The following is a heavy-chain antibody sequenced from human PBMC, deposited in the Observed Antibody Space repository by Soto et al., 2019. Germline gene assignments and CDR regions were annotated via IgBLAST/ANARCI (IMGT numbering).Heavy chain of an antibody. CDR3: AYLPCSGGSCYWFSYSGMDV. V-gene: IGHV2-5*02. CDR2: IYWDDDK. J-gene: IGHJ6*02. D-gene: IGHD2-15*01. CDR1: GFSLSTSGVG. Sequence: QITLKESGPTLVKPTQTLTLTCTFSGFSLSTSGVGVAWIRQPPGKALEWLALIYWDDDKRYRPSLETRLTITKHNSKNQVVLTMTNMDSVDTATYYCAYLPCSGGSCYWFSYSGMDVWGQGTTVTVPS.